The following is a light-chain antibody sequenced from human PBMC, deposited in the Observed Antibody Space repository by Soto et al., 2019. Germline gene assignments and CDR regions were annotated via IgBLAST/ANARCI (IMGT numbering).Light chain of an antibody. J-gene: IGKJ4*01. CDR3: HQRDSWLLT. CDR1: QSVRSY. CDR2: EAS. V-gene: IGKV3-11*01. Sequence: EIVLTQSPATLSLSPGERATLSCRASQSVRSYLGWYQQKPGQAPRLLIYEASNRATGIPARFSGSGSGTDFTFTISSLEPEDFAVYYCHQRDSWLLTFGGGTRVEMK.